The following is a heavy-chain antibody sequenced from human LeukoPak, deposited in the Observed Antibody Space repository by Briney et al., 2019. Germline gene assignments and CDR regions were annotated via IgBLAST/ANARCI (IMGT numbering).Heavy chain of an antibody. V-gene: IGHV4-59*11. J-gene: IGHJ3*02. CDR2: ISYTGST. CDR1: DASFSSHY. D-gene: IGHD4-17*01. Sequence: PSETLSLTCIVSDASFSSHYWTWIRQPPGKGLERIGYISYTGSTNYNPSLKSRVTISVDTSKNQFSLKLSSVTAADTAVYYCARDPTTVTRVFDIWGQGTMVTVSS. CDR3: ARDPTTVTRVFDI.